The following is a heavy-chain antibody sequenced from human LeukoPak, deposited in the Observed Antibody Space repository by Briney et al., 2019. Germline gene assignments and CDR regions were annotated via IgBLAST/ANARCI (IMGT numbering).Heavy chain of an antibody. CDR3: SKKGQADDYGKPG. D-gene: IGHD4-17*01. CDR1: GFTLNKFD. V-gene: IGHV3-23*01. CDR2: ISRSGSGDNT. J-gene: IGHJ4*02. Sequence: GGSLKLSCAASGFTLNKFDMYWVRQAPGKVLESVSVISRSGSGDNTYYADSVKGRFTISRDNSRNTLYLQMDSLRAEDTAVYFCSKKGQADDYGKPGWGQGTLVTVSS.